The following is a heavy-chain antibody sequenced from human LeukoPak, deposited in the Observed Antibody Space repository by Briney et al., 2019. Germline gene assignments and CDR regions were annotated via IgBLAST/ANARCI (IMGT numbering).Heavy chain of an antibody. Sequence: GGSLRLSCAASGFTFSSYGMHWVRQAPGKGLEWVAVISYDGSSKYYADSVKGRFTISRDNSKNTLYVQMNSLRDEDTAVYYCAKGVREQRVVSGDAFDIWGQGTMVTVSS. J-gene: IGHJ3*02. CDR3: AKGVREQRVVSGDAFDI. D-gene: IGHD3-10*02. CDR1: GFTFSSYG. V-gene: IGHV3-30*18. CDR2: ISYDGSSK.